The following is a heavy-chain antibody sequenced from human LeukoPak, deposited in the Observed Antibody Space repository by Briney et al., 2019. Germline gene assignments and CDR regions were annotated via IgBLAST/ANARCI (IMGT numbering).Heavy chain of an antibody. Sequence: PQTLSLTCAISGDSVSSKSAAWNWIRQSPSRGLEWLGRTYYRSKWYNDYAVSVKSRISINPDTPKNQFSLHLNSVTPEDTAVYYCAGVHFGEEVNWFDPWGQGTLVTVSS. J-gene: IGHJ5*02. D-gene: IGHD4-17*01. V-gene: IGHV6-1*01. CDR1: GDSVSSKSAA. CDR3: AGVHFGEEVNWFDP. CDR2: TYYRSKWYN.